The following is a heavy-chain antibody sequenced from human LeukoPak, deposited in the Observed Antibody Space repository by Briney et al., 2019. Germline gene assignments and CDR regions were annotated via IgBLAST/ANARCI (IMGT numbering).Heavy chain of an antibody. CDR2: INPNTGNP. J-gene: IGHJ4*02. D-gene: IGHD6-19*01. Sequence: GASVKVSCKASGYTFTRYAMNWLRQAPGQGLEWMGWINPNTGNPTYAQAFTGRFVFSLDTSVSMAYLQISSLNTEDTAVYYCAIDQPVAGVSNFDSWGQGTLVTVSS. CDR3: AIDQPVAGVSNFDS. V-gene: IGHV7-4-1*04. CDR1: GYTFTRYA.